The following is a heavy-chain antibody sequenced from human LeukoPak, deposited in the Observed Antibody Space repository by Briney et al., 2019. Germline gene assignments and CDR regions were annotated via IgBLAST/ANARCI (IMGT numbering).Heavy chain of an antibody. J-gene: IGHJ3*02. CDR3: ASPSIVGAHDAFDI. V-gene: IGHV3-48*04. CDR1: GFTFSSYS. Sequence: GGSLRLSCAASGFTFSSYSMNWVRQAPGKGLEWVSYISSSGSTIYYADSVKGRFTISRDNAKNSLYLQMNSLRAEDTAVYYCASPSIVGAHDAFDIWGQGTMVTVSS. CDR2: ISSSGSTI. D-gene: IGHD1-26*01.